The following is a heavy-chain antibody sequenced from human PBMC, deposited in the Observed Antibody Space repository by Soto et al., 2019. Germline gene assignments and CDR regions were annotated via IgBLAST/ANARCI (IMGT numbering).Heavy chain of an antibody. V-gene: IGHV1-18*04. Sequence: ASVKVSCKASGYTFTSYGISWVRQAPGQGLEWMGWISAYNGNTNYAQKLQGRVTMTTDTSTSTAYMELRSLRSDDTAVYYCARAGYCSSTSCYSADAFDIWGQGTMVTVSS. J-gene: IGHJ3*02. D-gene: IGHD2-2*01. CDR2: ISAYNGNT. CDR1: GYTFTSYG. CDR3: ARAGYCSSTSCYSADAFDI.